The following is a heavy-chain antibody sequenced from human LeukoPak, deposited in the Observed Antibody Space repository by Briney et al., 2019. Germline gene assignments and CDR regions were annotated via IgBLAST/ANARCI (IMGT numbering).Heavy chain of an antibody. CDR3: ARAWGYYYDSSGSS. CDR2: INHSGST. V-gene: IGHV4-34*01. CDR1: GGSFSGYY. J-gene: IGHJ4*02. D-gene: IGHD3-22*01. Sequence: SETLSLTCAVYGGSFSGYYWSWIRQPPGKGLEWVGEINHSGSTNYNLSLKSRVTISVDTSKNQFSLKLSSVTAADTAVYYCARAWGYYYDSSGSSWGQGTLVTVSS.